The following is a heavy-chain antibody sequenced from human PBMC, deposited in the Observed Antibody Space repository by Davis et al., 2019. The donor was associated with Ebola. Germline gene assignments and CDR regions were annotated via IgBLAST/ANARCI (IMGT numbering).Heavy chain of an antibody. J-gene: IGHJ4*02. CDR1: GGSVSSTSYY. CDR3: ARADYTRYFDH. V-gene: IGHV4-39*07. CDR2: IYYSGTT. Sequence: MPSETLSLTCTVSGGSVSSTSYYWGWIRQPPGKGLEWMGSIYYSGTTYDNPSLKSRVTVSVDRSKNQFSLRLNSVTAADTAVYYCARADYTRYFDHWGRGTVVTVSP. D-gene: IGHD3-16*01.